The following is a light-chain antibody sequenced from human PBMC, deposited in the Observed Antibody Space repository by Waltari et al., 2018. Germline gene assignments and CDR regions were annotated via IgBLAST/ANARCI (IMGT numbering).Light chain of an antibody. CDR1: QSVTNNH. V-gene: IGKV3D-20*01. J-gene: IGKJ1*01. CDR3: QQYGASPWT. CDR2: DAS. Sequence: ILLTQSPGTLYLSPGERATLSCGASQSVTNNHLAWYQQKPGLAPRLLIYDASSRATYIPERFSGSGSGTDFTLTISRLEPEDFAFYYCQQYGASPWTFGQGTKVDVK.